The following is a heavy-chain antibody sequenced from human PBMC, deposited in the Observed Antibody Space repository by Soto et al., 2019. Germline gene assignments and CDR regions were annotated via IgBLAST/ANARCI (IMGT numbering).Heavy chain of an antibody. J-gene: IGHJ6*02. Sequence: QVQLVQSGVEVREPGASVKVSCKAVRYIFTNYGVSWVRQAPGQGLEWMGWITTYNGNTEYAQKFQGRVTMTTDASTSPACMELGSLRSDDTAIYYCARALTGYGMDVWGQGTTVTVSS. V-gene: IGHV1-18*01. CDR3: ARALTGYGMDV. CDR1: RYIFTNYG. CDR2: ITTYNGNT.